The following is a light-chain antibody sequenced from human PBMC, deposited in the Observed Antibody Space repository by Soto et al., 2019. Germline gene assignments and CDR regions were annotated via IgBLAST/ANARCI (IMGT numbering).Light chain of an antibody. CDR3: QQRADWPPLT. CDR2: DTS. J-gene: IGKJ4*01. CDR1: QSVSNY. V-gene: IGKV3-11*01. Sequence: EIVLTQSPAALSLSPGEGATLSCRASQSVSNYLAWYQHKPGQAPRLLIYDTSNRATGIPARFSGSGSRTDFTLTISSLEPEDFAVYYCQQRADWPPLTFGGGTKIEIK.